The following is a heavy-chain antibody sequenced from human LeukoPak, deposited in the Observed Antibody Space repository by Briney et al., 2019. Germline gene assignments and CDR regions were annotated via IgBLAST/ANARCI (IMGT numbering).Heavy chain of an antibody. V-gene: IGHV3-21*01. CDR1: GFTFSTYS. CDR2: ISSDSSYI. CDR3: ARERLVATGWFDP. D-gene: IGHD5-12*01. J-gene: IGHJ5*02. Sequence: PGGSLRLSCAASGFTFSTYSMNWVRQAPGKGLEWVSSISSDSSYIYYEDSVKGRFTISRDNAKNSLYLQMNSLRAEDTAVYYCARERLVATGWFDPWGQGTLVTVSS.